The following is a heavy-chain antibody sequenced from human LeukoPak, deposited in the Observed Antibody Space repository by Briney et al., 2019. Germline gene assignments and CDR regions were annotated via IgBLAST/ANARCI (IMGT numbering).Heavy chain of an antibody. CDR3: AREVEGGSYWPGYFDY. D-gene: IGHD1-26*01. Sequence: HPGGSLRLSCAASGFTFSSYGMHWVRQAPGKGLEWVAVISYDGSNKYYADSVKGRFTISRDNSKNTLYLQMNSLRAEDTAVYYCAREVEGGSYWPGYFDYWGQGTLVTVSS. J-gene: IGHJ4*02. CDR2: ISYDGSNK. V-gene: IGHV3-30*03. CDR1: GFTFSSYG.